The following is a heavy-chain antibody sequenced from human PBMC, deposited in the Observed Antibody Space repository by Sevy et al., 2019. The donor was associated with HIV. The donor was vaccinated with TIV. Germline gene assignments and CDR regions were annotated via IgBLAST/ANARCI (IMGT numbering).Heavy chain of an antibody. Sequence: SETLSLTCAVYGGSFSGYYWSWIRQPPGKGLEWIGEINHSGSTNYNPSLKSRVTISIDTSKNQFYLKLSSVTAADTAVYYCARAYNGDYFDYWGQGTLVTVSS. J-gene: IGHJ4*02. V-gene: IGHV4-34*01. CDR2: INHSGST. CDR3: ARAYNGDYFDY. CDR1: GGSFSGYY. D-gene: IGHD1-1*01.